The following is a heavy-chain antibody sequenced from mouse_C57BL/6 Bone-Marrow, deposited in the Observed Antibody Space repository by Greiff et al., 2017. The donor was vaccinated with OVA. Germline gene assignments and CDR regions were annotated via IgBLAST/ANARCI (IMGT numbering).Heavy chain of an antibody. Sequence: VKVVESGPGLVAPSQSLSITCTVSGFSLTSYGVDWVRQSPGKGLEWLGVIWGVGSTNYNSALKSRLSISKDNSKSQVFLKMNSLQTDDTAMYYCASDDYVPFAYWGQGTLVTVSA. CDR2: IWGVGST. CDR1: GFSLTSYG. V-gene: IGHV2-6*01. D-gene: IGHD2-4*01. J-gene: IGHJ3*01. CDR3: ASDDYVPFAY.